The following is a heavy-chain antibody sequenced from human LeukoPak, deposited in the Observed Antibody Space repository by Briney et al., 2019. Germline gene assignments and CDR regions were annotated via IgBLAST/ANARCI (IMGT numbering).Heavy chain of an antibody. D-gene: IGHD4-17*01. J-gene: IGHJ3*02. V-gene: IGHV4-59*01. CDR1: GGSISSYY. CDR3: ARVRPPDAFDI. CDR2: IYYSGST. Sequence: SETLSLTCTVSGGSISSYYWSWIRQPPGKGLEWIGYIYYSGSTNYNPSLKSRVTISVDTSKNQFSLKLSSVTAADTAVYYCARVRPPDAFDIWGQGTMVTVSS.